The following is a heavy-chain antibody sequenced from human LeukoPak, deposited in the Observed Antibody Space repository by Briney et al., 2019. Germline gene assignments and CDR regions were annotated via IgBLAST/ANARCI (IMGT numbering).Heavy chain of an antibody. V-gene: IGHV4-38-2*02. J-gene: IGHJ4*02. Sequence: SETLSLTCTVSGYSISSGYYWGWIRQPPGKGLEWIGSIYHSGSTYYNPSLKSRVTISVDTSKNQFSLKLSSVTAADTAVYYCARAENSIAAADYWGQGTLVTVSS. D-gene: IGHD6-13*01. CDR1: GYSISSGYY. CDR3: ARAENSIAAADY. CDR2: IYHSGST.